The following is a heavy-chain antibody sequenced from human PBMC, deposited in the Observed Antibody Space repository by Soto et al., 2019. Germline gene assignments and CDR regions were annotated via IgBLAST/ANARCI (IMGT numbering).Heavy chain of an antibody. CDR3: ARVMVVVATSAFDI. CDR2: ISPSNGNT. J-gene: IGHJ3*02. Sequence: QVQLVQSGAEVKKPGASMKVSCKASGYTFTTYGLTWVRQAPGQGLECMGWISPSNGNTNYAEKFQGRVTMTTDTSTSTAYMELRSLRSDDTAVYYCARVMVVVATSAFDIWGQGTMVNVSS. V-gene: IGHV1-18*01. CDR1: GYTFTTYG. D-gene: IGHD2-15*01.